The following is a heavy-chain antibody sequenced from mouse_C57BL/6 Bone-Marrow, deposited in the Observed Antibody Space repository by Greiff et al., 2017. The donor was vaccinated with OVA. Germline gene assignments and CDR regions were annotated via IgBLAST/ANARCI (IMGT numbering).Heavy chain of an antibody. J-gene: IGHJ4*01. CDR3: ARDGYGSSYDAMDY. CDR2: ISDGGSYT. V-gene: IGHV5-4*01. CDR1: GFTFSSYA. Sequence: EVKLEESGGGLVKPGGSLKLSCAASGFTFSSYAMSWVRQTPEKRLEWVATISDGGSYTYYPDNVKGRFTISRDNAKNNLYLQMSHLKSEDTAMYYCARDGYGSSYDAMDYWGQGTSVTVSS. D-gene: IGHD1-1*01.